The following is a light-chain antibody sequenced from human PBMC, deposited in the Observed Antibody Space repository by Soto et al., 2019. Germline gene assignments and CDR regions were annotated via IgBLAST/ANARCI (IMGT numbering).Light chain of an antibody. J-gene: IGLJ2*01. CDR3: SSYISSSTTYVV. CDR1: SSDVCGYNY. Sequence: QSVLTQPASVSGSPGQSITISCTGTSSDVCGYNYVSWYQQHPGKAPKLMIYEVSNRPSGVSNRFSGSKSGNTASLTISGLQAEDEADYYCSSYISSSTTYVVFGGGTKLTVL. CDR2: EVS. V-gene: IGLV2-14*01.